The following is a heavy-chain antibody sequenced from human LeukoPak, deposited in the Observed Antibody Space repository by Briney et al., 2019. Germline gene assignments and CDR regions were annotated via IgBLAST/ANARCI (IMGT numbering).Heavy chain of an antibody. D-gene: IGHD2-15*01. CDR3: AKQWEFVVVVAAYDY. CDR1: GFTFSSYG. CDR2: ISGSGGST. Sequence: GGSLRLSCAASGFTFSSYGMSWVRQAPGKGLEWVSAISGSGGSTYYADSVKGRFTISRDNSKNTLYLQRNSLRAEDTAVYYCAKQWEFVVVVAAYDYWGQGTLVTVSS. J-gene: IGHJ4*02. V-gene: IGHV3-23*01.